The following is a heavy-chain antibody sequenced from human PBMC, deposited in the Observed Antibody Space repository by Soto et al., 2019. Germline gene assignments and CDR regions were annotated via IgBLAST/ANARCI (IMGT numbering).Heavy chain of an antibody. CDR1: GYTFTSYA. Sequence: ASVKLTCKDPGYTFTSYAMHWVRQATGKRLEWMGWINAGNGNTKYSQKFQGRVTITRDTCASTAYMELSSLRTEDTAVYYCARRTFGGVIDPFDYWGQGTLVTVSS. D-gene: IGHD3-16*02. CDR3: ARRTFGGVIDPFDY. CDR2: INAGNGNT. V-gene: IGHV1-3*01. J-gene: IGHJ4*02.